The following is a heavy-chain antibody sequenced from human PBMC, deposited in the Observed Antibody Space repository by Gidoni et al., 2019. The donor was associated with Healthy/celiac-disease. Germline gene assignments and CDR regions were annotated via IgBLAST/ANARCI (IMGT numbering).Heavy chain of an antibody. Sequence: QVQLVQSGAEVKKPGASVKVSCKASGYTFTGYYMHWVRQAPGQGLEWMGWINPNSGGTNYAQKFQGWVTMTRDTSISTAYMELSRLRSDDTAVYYCAREHIVVVPAAIRTSYYYYGMDVWGQGTTVTVSS. CDR3: AREHIVVVPAAIRTSYYYYGMDV. CDR2: INPNSGGT. CDR1: GYTFTGYY. V-gene: IGHV1-2*04. J-gene: IGHJ6*02. D-gene: IGHD2-2*02.